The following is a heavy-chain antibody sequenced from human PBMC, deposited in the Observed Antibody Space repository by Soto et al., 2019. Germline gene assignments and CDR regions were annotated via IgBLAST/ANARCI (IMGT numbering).Heavy chain of an antibody. CDR3: ASTKYDSSAYYYWYLGL. V-gene: IGHV1-69*06. J-gene: IGHJ2*01. D-gene: IGHD3-22*01. CDR2: IIPIFGTA. CDR1: EDTFRNYA. Sequence: QVELVQSGAEVKKPGSSVKVSCQASEDTFRNYAISCVRQAPGQGLEWMGWIIPIFGTANYAQKFQGRVTITADTSANTVYLELSSLRSEDTAVYYCASTKYDSSAYYYWYLGLWGRGTLGTVSS.